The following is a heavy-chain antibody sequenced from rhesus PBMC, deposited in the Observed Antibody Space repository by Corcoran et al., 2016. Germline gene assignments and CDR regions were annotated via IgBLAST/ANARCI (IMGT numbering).Heavy chain of an antibody. V-gene: IGHV3S5*01. J-gene: IGHJ4*01. D-gene: IGHD4-23*01. Sequence: EVQLVETGGGLVQPGGSLKLSCAASGFTFSSYGMSWVRQAPGKGLEWVSAINSGWGSTHYADYVKGRFTISRDNSKNTLSLQMSSLRAEDTAIYYCAKDRLYINYPYYFDYWGQGVLVTVSS. CDR2: INSGWGST. CDR1: GFTFSSYG. CDR3: AKDRLYINYPYYFDY.